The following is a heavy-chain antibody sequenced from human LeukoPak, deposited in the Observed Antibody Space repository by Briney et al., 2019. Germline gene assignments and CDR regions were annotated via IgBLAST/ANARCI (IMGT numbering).Heavy chain of an antibody. J-gene: IGHJ3*02. V-gene: IGHV3-33*01. Sequence: GKSLRLSCTTSGFTLWRHGMHWVRQAPGKGLEWVAVTWYGGSDYADSVRGQFSVSRDIFGNTVYLQMDNLRVEDTALYYCAREQSTSGHAGAFDIWGQGTVVTVSS. CDR3: AREQSTSGHAGAFDI. D-gene: IGHD5-12*01. CDR1: GFTLWRHG. CDR2: TWYGGS.